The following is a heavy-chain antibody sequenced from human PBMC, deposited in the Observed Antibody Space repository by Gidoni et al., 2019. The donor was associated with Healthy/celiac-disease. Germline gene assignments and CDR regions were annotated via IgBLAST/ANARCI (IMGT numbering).Heavy chain of an antibody. CDR1: GGSFSGYY. V-gene: IGHV4-34*01. CDR3: ARSGKGLLYYFDY. J-gene: IGHJ4*02. CDR2: INHSGST. D-gene: IGHD1-1*01. Sequence: QVQLQQWGAGLLKPSETLSLTCAVYGGSFSGYYWSWIRQPPGKGLEWIGEINHSGSTNYNPSLKSRVTISVDTSKNQFSLKLSSVTAADTAVYYCARSGKGLLYYFDYWGQGTLVTVSS.